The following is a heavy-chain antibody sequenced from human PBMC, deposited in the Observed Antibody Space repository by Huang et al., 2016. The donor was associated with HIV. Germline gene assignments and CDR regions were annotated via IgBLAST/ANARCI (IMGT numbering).Heavy chain of an antibody. CDR3: AQTSMITFAEDSVISGVDAFDI. V-gene: IGHV2-5*01. Sequence: QITLKESGPTLVKPTQTLTLTCTVSGVSLRTSGWGVGWIRQPPGKALEWLARIYWTDDKRYSPSLRRRRTIAMDTAKNQVGLRMTNMDPVDTATYHCAQTSMITFAEDSVISGVDAFDIWGQGTMVTVSS. D-gene: IGHD3-16*02. J-gene: IGHJ3*02. CDR1: GVSLRTSGWG. CDR2: IYWTDDK.